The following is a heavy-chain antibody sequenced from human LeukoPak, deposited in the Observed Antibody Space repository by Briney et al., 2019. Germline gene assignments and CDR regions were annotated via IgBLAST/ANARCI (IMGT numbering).Heavy chain of an antibody. CDR3: ARHGPIASSYSHIYF. V-gene: IGHV4-39*01. CDR1: GDSISISGSY. D-gene: IGHD2-21*01. J-gene: IGHJ4*02. CDR2: INYNGHT. Sequence: SETLSLTCTVSGDSISISGSYWGWVRQTPGKGLEWIGNINYNGHTYYSPSLKSRVSISVDTSKNQFSLYLNSVTAADTAVYHCARHGPIASSYSHIYFWGQGTLVTVSS.